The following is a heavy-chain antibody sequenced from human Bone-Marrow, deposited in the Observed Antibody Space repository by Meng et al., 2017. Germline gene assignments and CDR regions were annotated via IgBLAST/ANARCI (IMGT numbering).Heavy chain of an antibody. D-gene: IGHD3-16*01. Sequence: GGSLRLSCAASGFTFSSYSMNWVRQAPGKGLEWVSSISSSSSYIYYADSVKGRFTISRDNAKNSLYLQMNSLRVEDTALYYCARSPIDKYDLSALPLDYWGQGTLVTVSS. CDR2: ISSSSSYI. CDR1: GFTFSSYS. J-gene: IGHJ4*02. V-gene: IGHV3-21*01. CDR3: ARSPIDKYDLSALPLDY.